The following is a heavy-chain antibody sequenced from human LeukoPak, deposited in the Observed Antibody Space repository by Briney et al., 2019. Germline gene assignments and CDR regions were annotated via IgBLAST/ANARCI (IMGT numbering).Heavy chain of an antibody. CDR3: ARSSTGSYFDY. Sequence: SETLSLTCTVSGGSMSRYYWSWIRQPPGKGLEWIGYMYYSGSTKYNPSLKSRVTISVDTSKNQFSLKLSSVTAADTAVYYCARSSTGSYFDYWGQGTLVAVSS. V-gene: IGHV4-59*01. J-gene: IGHJ4*02. CDR2: MYYSGST. D-gene: IGHD3-3*02. CDR1: GGSMSRYY.